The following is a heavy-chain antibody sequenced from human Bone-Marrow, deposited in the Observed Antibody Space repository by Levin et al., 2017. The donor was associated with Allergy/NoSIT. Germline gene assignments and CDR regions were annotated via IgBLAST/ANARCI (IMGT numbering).Heavy chain of an antibody. J-gene: IGHJ4*02. CDR1: GNTLTELS. D-gene: IGHD1-26*01. Sequence: VASVKVSCKVSGNTLTELSMHWVRQAPGKGPEWMGGFDPEEGETIYAQKFQGRLTMTEDTSTDTAYMELSSLRSDDTAVYYCTTGSEWVITLSGFDYWGQGTQLTVSS. CDR2: FDPEEGET. V-gene: IGHV1-24*01. CDR3: TTGSEWVITLSGFDY.